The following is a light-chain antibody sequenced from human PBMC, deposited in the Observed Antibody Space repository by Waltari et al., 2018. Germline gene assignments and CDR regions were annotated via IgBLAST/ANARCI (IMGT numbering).Light chain of an antibody. J-gene: IGKJ1*01. Sequence: EMVMTQSPATLSVSPGERATLSCRASQSVSSNLAWYQQKPGQAPRLLIYGASTRATGIPARFSGSGSGTEFTLTISSLQSEDFAVYYCQQYNNWPPEGTFGQGTKVGIK. CDR3: QQYNNWPPEGT. CDR1: QSVSSN. CDR2: GAS. V-gene: IGKV3-15*01.